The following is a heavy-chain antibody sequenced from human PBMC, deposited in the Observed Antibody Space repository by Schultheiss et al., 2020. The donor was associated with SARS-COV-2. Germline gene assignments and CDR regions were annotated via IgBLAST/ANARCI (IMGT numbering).Heavy chain of an antibody. CDR2: INQDGSEK. J-gene: IGHJ4*01. Sequence: GGSLRLSCEASGFTFSSYWMSWVRQAPGKGLEWVANINQDGSEKYYVDSVKGRFTISRDNAKNSLYLQMNSLRAEDTAVYYCARAIAALWGQGTLVTVSS. V-gene: IGHV3-7*03. CDR3: ARAIAAL. D-gene: IGHD6-6*01. CDR1: GFTFSSYW.